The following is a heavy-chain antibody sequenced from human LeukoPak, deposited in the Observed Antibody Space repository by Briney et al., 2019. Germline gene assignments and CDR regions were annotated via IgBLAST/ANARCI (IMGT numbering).Heavy chain of an antibody. CDR1: GYTFTSYG. CDR3: ARDRTGYSSGRDAFDI. J-gene: IGHJ3*02. Sequence: ASVKVSCKASGYTFTSYGISWVRQAPGQGLEWMGWISAYNGNTNYAQKLQGRVTMTTDTSTSTAYMELRSLRSDDTAVYYCARDRTGYSSGRDAFDIWGQGTMVTVSS. V-gene: IGHV1-18*01. D-gene: IGHD6-19*01. CDR2: ISAYNGNT.